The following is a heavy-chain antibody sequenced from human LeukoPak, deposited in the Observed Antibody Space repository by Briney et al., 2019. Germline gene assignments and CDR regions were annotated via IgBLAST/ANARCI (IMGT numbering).Heavy chain of an antibody. CDR2: INQSGST. D-gene: IGHD3-22*01. J-gene: IGHJ4*02. CDR3: ARSLNRGYYYTFDF. V-gene: IGHV4-34*01. Sequence: SETLSLTCVVFGGSFSGDYWSWIRQPPGKGLEWIGEINQSGSTNYNPSLKSRVTISLDTSKNQFSLGLTSVTAADAAVYYCARSLNRGYYYTFDFWGQGTLVTVSS. CDR1: GGSFSGDY.